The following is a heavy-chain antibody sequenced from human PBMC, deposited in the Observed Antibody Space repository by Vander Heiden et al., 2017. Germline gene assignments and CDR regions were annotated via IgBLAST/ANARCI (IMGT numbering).Heavy chain of an antibody. Sequence: QVQLVQSGAEVKKPGSSVTVSCKASGGTFSSYAISWVRQAPGQGLEWMGGIIPILGTANYAQKFQGRVTMTADESTSTAYMELSSLRSEDTAVYDCARGDYGGNSVFDPWGQGTLVTVAA. D-gene: IGHD4-17*01. CDR2: IIPILGTA. V-gene: IGHV1-69*01. CDR3: ARGDYGGNSVFDP. CDR1: GGTFSSYA. J-gene: IGHJ5*02.